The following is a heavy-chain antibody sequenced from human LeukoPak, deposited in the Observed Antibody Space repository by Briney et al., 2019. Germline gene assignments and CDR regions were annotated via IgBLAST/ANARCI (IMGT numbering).Heavy chain of an antibody. D-gene: IGHD2-8*01. CDR3: VIGTGGYCTKTTCYGCPPFDS. Sequence: GGSLRLSCEASGFIFGAFGMHWVRQAPGKGLEWVAVISYDGSVKYYGDSVKGRFSISRDNSKNTLYLQISSLRAEDTALHYCVIGTGGYCTKTTCYGCPPFDSWGQGTLVTVSS. CDR1: GFIFGAFG. CDR2: ISYDGSVK. J-gene: IGHJ4*02. V-gene: IGHV3-30*03.